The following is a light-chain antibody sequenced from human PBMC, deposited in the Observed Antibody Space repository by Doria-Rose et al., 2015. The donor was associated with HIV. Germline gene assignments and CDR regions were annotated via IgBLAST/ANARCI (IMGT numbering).Light chain of an antibody. V-gene: IGKV3-20*01. CDR2: DGS. CDR3: HQYGTSGT. Sequence: TQSSGKLSLSPGARATLSCRARQSSRSTYLAWYQQNTGQATRLLIYDGSTSATGIPDRFSASGSGTDFTLTNNRLEPEDFALYCCHQYGTSGTFGQGTKVEI. J-gene: IGKJ1*01. CDR1: QSSRSTY.